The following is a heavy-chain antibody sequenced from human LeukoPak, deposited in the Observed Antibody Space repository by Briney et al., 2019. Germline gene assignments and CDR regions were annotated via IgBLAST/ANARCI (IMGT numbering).Heavy chain of an antibody. Sequence: GGSLRLSCAASGFTFSNAWMSWVRQAPGKGLEWVGRIKSKTDGGTTDYAAPVKGRFTISRDDSKNTLYLQMNSLKTEDTAVYYCTTDTSLTSYYYDSSGSFDWGQGTLVTVSS. D-gene: IGHD3-22*01. CDR2: IKSKTDGGTT. V-gene: IGHV3-15*01. J-gene: IGHJ4*02. CDR1: GFTFSNAW. CDR3: TTDTSLTSYYYDSSGSFD.